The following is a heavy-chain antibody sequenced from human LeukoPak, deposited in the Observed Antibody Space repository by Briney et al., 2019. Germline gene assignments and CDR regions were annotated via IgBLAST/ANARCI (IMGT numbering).Heavy chain of an antibody. Sequence: GGSLRLSCAASGFTFSSYAMSWVRQAPGEGLEWVSAISGSGGGTYYADSVKGRFTISRDNSKNTLYLQMNSLRAEDTAVYYCAQDIVVVPAAINWFDPWGQGTLVTVSS. CDR3: AQDIVVVPAAINWFDP. CDR2: ISGSGGGT. V-gene: IGHV3-23*01. CDR1: GFTFSSYA. D-gene: IGHD2-2*02. J-gene: IGHJ5*02.